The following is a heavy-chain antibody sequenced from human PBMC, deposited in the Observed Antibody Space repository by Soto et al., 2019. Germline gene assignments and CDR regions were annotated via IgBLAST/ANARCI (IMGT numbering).Heavy chain of an antibody. Sequence: ASVKVSCKASGYTFTGYYMHWVRQAPGQGLEWMGWINPNSGGTSYAQKFQGRVTMTRDTSISTAYMELSRLRSDDTAVYYCARGPAAAGTNYYGMDVWGQGTTVTVSS. CDR2: INPNSGGT. CDR3: ARGPAAAGTNYYGMDV. D-gene: IGHD6-13*01. V-gene: IGHV1-2*02. CDR1: GYTFTGYY. J-gene: IGHJ6*02.